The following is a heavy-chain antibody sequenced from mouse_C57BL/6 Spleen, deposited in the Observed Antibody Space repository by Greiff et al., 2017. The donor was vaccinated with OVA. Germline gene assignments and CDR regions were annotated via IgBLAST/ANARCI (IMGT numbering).Heavy chain of an antibody. V-gene: IGHV2-6-1*01. Sequence: VKLVESGPGLVAPSQSLSITCTVSGFSLTSYGVHWVRQPPGKGLEWLVVIWSDGSTTYNSALKSRLSISKDNSKSQVFLTMNSLQKHDTAMYYGARHESSVYYYAMDYWGQGTSVTVSS. CDR1: GFSLTSYG. CDR3: ARHESSVYYYAMDY. J-gene: IGHJ4*01. D-gene: IGHD1-1*01. CDR2: IWSDGST.